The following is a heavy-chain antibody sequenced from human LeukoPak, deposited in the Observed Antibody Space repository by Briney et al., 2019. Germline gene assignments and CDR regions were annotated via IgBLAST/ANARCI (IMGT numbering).Heavy chain of an antibody. CDR3: ARARIDY. D-gene: IGHD1-14*01. V-gene: IGHV3-7*04. Sequence: GGSPRLSCTGSGFTFGDHAMNWVRQTPGKGLEWVANIKDDGSEKYSVDSVKGRFTISRDNAKNLLYLQMSSLRAEDTAVYYCARARIDYWGQGTLVTASS. J-gene: IGHJ4*02. CDR1: GFTFGDHA. CDR2: IKDDGSEK.